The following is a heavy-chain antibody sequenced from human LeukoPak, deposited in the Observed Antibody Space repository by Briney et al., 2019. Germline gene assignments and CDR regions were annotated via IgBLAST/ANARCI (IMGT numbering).Heavy chain of an antibody. J-gene: IGHJ4*02. Sequence: PSETLSLTCTVSGGSISSYYWPSPRPPPAQGLERTGYIYYSGSTNYNPSLKSRVTISVDTSKNQFSLKLSSVTAADTAVYYCARIWNDMGTSSYFDYWGQGTLVTVSS. CDR1: GGSISSYY. D-gene: IGHD1-1*01. CDR2: IYYSGST. CDR3: ARIWNDMGTSSYFDY. V-gene: IGHV4-59*08.